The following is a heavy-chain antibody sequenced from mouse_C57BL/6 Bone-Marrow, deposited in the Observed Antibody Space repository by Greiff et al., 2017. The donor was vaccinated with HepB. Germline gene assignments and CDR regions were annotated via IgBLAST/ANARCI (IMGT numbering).Heavy chain of an antibody. D-gene: IGHD1-1*01. CDR3: TMGSSYDYYAMDY. CDR1: GFNIKDDY. J-gene: IGHJ4*01. V-gene: IGHV14-4*01. Sequence: VQLQQSGAELVRPGASVKLSCTASGFNIKDDYMHWVKQRPEQGLEWIGWIDPENGDTESASKFQGKATITADTSSNTAYLQLSSLTSEDTAVYYCTMGSSYDYYAMDYWGQGTSVTVSS. CDR2: IDPENGDT.